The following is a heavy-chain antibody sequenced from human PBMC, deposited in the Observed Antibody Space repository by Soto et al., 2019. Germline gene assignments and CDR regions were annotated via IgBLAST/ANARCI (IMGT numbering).Heavy chain of an antibody. CDR1: GYNFTNYG. D-gene: IGHD1-26*01. CDR2: IRVYNGNT. V-gene: IGHV1-18*01. CDR3: ERGNEPWELPGTDNAFDV. J-gene: IGHJ3*01. Sequence: QGQLVQSGAEVKKPGASVKVSCRASGYNFTNYGLSWVRQAPGQGLEWMGWIRVYNGNTNYPQKIQGRVTLTTDTSTKTAYMELRSLRTDDTAMYYCERGNEPWELPGTDNAFDVWGQGTMVPVSS.